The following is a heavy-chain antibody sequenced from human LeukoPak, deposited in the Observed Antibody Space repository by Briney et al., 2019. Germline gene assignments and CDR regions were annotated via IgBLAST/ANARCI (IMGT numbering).Heavy chain of an antibody. D-gene: IGHD1-26*01. CDR3: VRGDRSGSYFFDY. CDR1: GFTFSSYA. Sequence: GGSLRLSCAASGFTFSSYAMHWVRQAPGKGLEWVAVVSYDGSNKYYADSVKGRFTISRDNSKNTLYLQMNSLRAEDTAVYYCVRGDRSGSYFFDYWGQGTLVTVSS. CDR2: VSYDGSNK. V-gene: IGHV3-30-3*01. J-gene: IGHJ4*02.